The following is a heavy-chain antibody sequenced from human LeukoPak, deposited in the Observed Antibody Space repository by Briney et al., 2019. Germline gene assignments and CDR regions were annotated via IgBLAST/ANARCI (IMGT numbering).Heavy chain of an antibody. D-gene: IGHD6-19*01. CDR1: GGSISSGGYS. V-gene: IGHV4-30-2*01. CDR3: ASAIAVAIPD. Sequence: PSQTLSLTCAVSGGSISSGGYSWSWIRQPPGKGLEWIGYIYHSGSTYYNPSLKSRVTISVDRSKNQFSLKLGSVTAADTAVYYCASAIAVAIPDWGQGTLVTVSS. CDR2: IYHSGST. J-gene: IGHJ4*02.